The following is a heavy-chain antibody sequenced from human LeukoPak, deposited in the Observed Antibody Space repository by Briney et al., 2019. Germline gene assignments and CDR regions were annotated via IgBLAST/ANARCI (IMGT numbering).Heavy chain of an antibody. V-gene: IGHV4-34*01. CDR1: GGSFSGYY. D-gene: IGHD3-10*01. CDR3: ASLGNYYGSGSPLVPYYYYGMEV. CDR2: INHSGST. J-gene: IGHJ6*02. Sequence: PSETLSLTCAVYGGSFSGYYWSWIRRPPGKGLEWIGEINHSGSTNYNPFLKSRVTISVDTSKNQFSLKLSSVTAADTAVYYCASLGNYYGSGSPLVPYYYYGMEVWGQGTTVTVSS.